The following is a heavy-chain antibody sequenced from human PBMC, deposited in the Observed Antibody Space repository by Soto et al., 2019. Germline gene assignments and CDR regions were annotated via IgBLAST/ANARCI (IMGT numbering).Heavy chain of an antibody. CDR1: GGTFNSYL. V-gene: IGHV1-69*06. D-gene: IGHD1-26*01. CDR2: IIPAFDTT. Sequence: QVELVQSGAEVKNPGSSVKVSCKTSGGTFNSYLIDWVRQAPGQGLEWMGGIIPAFDTTKYAQKFQDRVTITADKSTSTAYLELRTFTSEDTAVYYCARGLDQPPVGLHFDTWGQGTLVTVSS. CDR3: ARGLDQPPVGLHFDT. J-gene: IGHJ4*02.